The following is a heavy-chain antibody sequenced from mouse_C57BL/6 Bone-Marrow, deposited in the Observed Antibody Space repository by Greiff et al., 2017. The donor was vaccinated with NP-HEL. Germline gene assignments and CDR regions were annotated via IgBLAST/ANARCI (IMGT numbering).Heavy chain of an antibody. D-gene: IGHD1-1*01. CDR2: IYPRSGNT. V-gene: IGHV1-81*01. Sequence: VQLQQSGAELARPGASVKLSCKASGYTFTSYGISWVKQRPGQGLEWIGEIYPRSGNTYYNEKFKGKATLTADKSSSTAYMELRSLTSEDSAVYFCARGGYGSSYVCYYAMEYWGKGTSVTVSS. CDR3: ARGGYGSSYVCYYAMEY. J-gene: IGHJ4*01. CDR1: GYTFTSYG.